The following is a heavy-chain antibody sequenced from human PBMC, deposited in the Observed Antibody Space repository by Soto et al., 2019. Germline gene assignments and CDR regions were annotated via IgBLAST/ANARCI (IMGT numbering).Heavy chain of an antibody. J-gene: IGHJ5*02. CDR3: ASFWYSSSDWFDP. Sequence: PGGSLRLSCAASGFTFSSYSMNWVRQAPGKGLEWVSSISSSSSYIYYADSVKGRFTISRDSAKNSLYLQMNSLRAEDTAVYYCASFWYSSSDWFDPWGQGTLVTVSS. CDR2: ISSSSSYI. CDR1: GFTFSSYS. V-gene: IGHV3-21*01. D-gene: IGHD6-6*01.